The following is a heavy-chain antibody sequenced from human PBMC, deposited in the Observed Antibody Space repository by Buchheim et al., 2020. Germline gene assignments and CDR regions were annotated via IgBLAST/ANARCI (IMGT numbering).Heavy chain of an antibody. V-gene: IGHV3-13*04. CDR2: IGTAGDT. J-gene: IGHJ6*02. Sequence: EVQLVESGGGLVQPGGSLRLSCAASGFTFSSYDMHWVRQATGKGLEWVSAIGTAGDTYYPGSVKGRFTISSDNAKNSLYLQMNNLRAGDTAVYYCARRLQSQPKAYYGMDVWGQGTT. CDR1: GFTFSSYD. D-gene: IGHD4-11*01. CDR3: ARRLQSQPKAYYGMDV.